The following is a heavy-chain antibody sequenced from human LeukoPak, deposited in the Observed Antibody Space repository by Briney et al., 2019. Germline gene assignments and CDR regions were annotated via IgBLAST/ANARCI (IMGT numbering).Heavy chain of an antibody. V-gene: IGHV4-59*01. CDR1: GGSISDYY. D-gene: IGHD2-2*01. Sequence: PSETLSLTCTVSGGSISDYYWNCIRQSPGKGLEWVCYIYYSGSTTYNPSLKSRLNMSVDTAKNQFSLKLRSVTAADTAVYYCARGDFCSSTNCYLRPMDVWGKGTTVTVSS. CDR2: IYYSGST. J-gene: IGHJ6*03. CDR3: ARGDFCSSTNCYLRPMDV.